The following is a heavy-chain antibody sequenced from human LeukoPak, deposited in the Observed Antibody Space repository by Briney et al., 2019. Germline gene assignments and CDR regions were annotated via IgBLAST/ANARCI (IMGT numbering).Heavy chain of an antibody. D-gene: IGHD6-13*01. Sequence: PGGSLRLSCAASGFTFSSYDMHWVRQATGKGLEWVSAIGTAGDTYYPGSVKGRFTISRENAKNSLYLQMNSLRAGDTAVYYCARGTYSSRRYPRGGVQYYLDYWGQGTLVTVSS. CDR3: ARGTYSSRRYPRGGVQYYLDY. J-gene: IGHJ4*02. V-gene: IGHV3-13*01. CDR2: IGTAGDT. CDR1: GFTFSSYD.